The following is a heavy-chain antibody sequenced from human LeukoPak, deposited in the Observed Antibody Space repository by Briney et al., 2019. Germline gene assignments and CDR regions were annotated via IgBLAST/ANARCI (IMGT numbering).Heavy chain of an antibody. CDR3: AKEGPTGTTKFDY. V-gene: IGHV3-23*01. CDR2: ISENGGTT. J-gene: IGHJ4*02. Sequence: PGGSLRLSCAASGFTFSSYAMSWLRQAPGKGLEWVSAISENGGTTYYADSVKGRPTISRDNSKNTLSLQLNSLRAEDTAVYYCAKEGPTGTTKFDYWGQGTLVTVSS. CDR1: GFTFSSYA. D-gene: IGHD1-1*01.